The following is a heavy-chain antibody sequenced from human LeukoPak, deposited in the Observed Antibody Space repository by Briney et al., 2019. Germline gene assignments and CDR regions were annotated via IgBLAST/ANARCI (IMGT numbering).Heavy chain of an antibody. CDR2: IIPIFGTA. Sequence: SVKVSCKASGYTFTSYGISWVRQAPGQGLEWMGGIIPIFGTANYAQKFQGRVTITTDESTSTAYMELSSLRFEDTAVYYCARDVYCSSTSCYSGGWFDPWGQGTLVTVSS. D-gene: IGHD2-2*01. J-gene: IGHJ5*02. CDR3: ARDVYCSSTSCYSGGWFDP. CDR1: GYTFTSYG. V-gene: IGHV1-69*05.